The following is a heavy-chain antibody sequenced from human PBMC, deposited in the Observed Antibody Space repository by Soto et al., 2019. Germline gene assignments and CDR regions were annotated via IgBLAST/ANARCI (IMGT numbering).Heavy chain of an antibody. CDR2: ISSSGSTI. J-gene: IGHJ1*01. V-gene: IGHV3-11*01. D-gene: IGHD6-19*01. CDR3: ARDSPIAVAGNARFQH. Sequence: GGSLRLSCAASGFTFSDYYMSWIRQAPGKGLEWVSYISSSGSTIYYADSVKGRFTISRDNAKNSLYLQMNSLRAEDTAVYYCARDSPIAVAGNARFQHWGQGTLVTVSS. CDR1: GFTFSDYY.